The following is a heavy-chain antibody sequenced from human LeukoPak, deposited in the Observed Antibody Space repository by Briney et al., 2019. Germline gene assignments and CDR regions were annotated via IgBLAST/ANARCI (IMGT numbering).Heavy chain of an antibody. CDR1: GGSISRYY. CDR3: ARHVHIKRGNFDY. V-gene: IGHV4-59*08. CDR2: IYYSGST. J-gene: IGHJ4*02. D-gene: IGHD3-10*01. Sequence: PSETLSLTCTGSGGSISRYYWSWIRQPPGKGLEWIGYIYYSGSTNYNPSLKSRVTISVDTSRNQFSLKLSSVTAADTAVYYCARHVHIKRGNFDYWGQGTLVTVSS.